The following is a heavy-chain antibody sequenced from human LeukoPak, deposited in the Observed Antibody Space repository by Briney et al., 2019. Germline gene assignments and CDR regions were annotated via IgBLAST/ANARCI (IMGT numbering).Heavy chain of an antibody. CDR2: ISSSGRTI. Sequence: PGGSLRLSCSASTFTFSGYYMSWIRQAPGKGLDWVSYISSSGRTIYYADSVKGRFTISRDNAKNSLYLQMNSLRAEDTAFYYCARGGITIFGGIIYQDYWGQGTLVTVSS. D-gene: IGHD3-3*01. V-gene: IGHV3-11*01. J-gene: IGHJ4*02. CDR3: ARGGITIFGGIIYQDY. CDR1: TFTFSGYY.